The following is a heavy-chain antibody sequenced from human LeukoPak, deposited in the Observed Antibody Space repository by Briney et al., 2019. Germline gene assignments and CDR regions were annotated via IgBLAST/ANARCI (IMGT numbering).Heavy chain of an antibody. V-gene: IGHV3-48*04. CDR1: GFTFSSYS. J-gene: IGHJ4*02. CDR3: ARGNFDWLLRPYDY. D-gene: IGHD3-9*01. Sequence: PGGSLRLSCAASGFTFSSYSMSWVRQASGKGLEWVSYISSSTSTIYYADSVKGRFTISRDNAKNSLYLQMGSLRAEDTAVYYCARGNFDWLLRPYDYWGQGTLVTVSS. CDR2: ISSSTSTI.